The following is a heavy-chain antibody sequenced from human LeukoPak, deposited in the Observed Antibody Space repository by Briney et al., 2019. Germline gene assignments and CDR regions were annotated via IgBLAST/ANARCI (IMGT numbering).Heavy chain of an antibody. Sequence: SVKVSCKASGGTFSSYTISWVRQAPGQGLDWMGRIIPILGIANYAQKFQGRVTITADKSTSTAYMELSSLRSEDTAVYYCARGGFLEWLFYDAFDIWGQGTMVTVSS. CDR3: ARGGFLEWLFYDAFDI. J-gene: IGHJ3*02. CDR2: IIPILGIA. CDR1: GGTFSSYT. D-gene: IGHD3-3*01. V-gene: IGHV1-69*02.